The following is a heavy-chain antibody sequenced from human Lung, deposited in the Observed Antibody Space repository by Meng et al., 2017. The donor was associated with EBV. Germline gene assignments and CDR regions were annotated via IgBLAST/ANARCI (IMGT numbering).Heavy chain of an antibody. J-gene: IGHJ5*02. CDR3: ARTNYGDYNWFDP. V-gene: IGHV4-31*03. CDR1: GGYISSGGFY. D-gene: IGHD4-17*01. Sequence: VQLQESGPGLVKPSQTLSLTCTVSGGYISSGGFYWSWIRQHPGKGLEWIGYIYYSGSTYYNPSLRSRVAISIDTSKNQFSLKLTSVTTADTAVYFCARTNYGDYNWFDPWGQGTLVTVSS. CDR2: IYYSGST.